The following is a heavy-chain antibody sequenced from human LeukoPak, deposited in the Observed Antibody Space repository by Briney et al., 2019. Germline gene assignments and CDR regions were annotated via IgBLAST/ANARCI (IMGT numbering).Heavy chain of an antibody. D-gene: IGHD1-26*01. CDR2: IYQSGST. CDR3: ARRIEVAGIFDY. CDR1: GGSISSGGYY. V-gene: IGHV4-30-2*01. J-gene: IGHJ4*02. Sequence: PSETLSLTCTVSGGSISSGGYYWSWIRQPPGKGLEWIGYIYQSGSTYYNPSLQSRVTISVDRSKNQFSLKLSSVTAADTAVYYCARRIEVAGIFDYWGQGILVTVSS.